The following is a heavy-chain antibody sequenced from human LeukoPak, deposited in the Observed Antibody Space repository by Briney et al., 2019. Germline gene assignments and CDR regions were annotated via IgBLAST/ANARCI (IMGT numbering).Heavy chain of an antibody. D-gene: IGHD5-18*01. Sequence: PGGSLRLSCAASGFTFSNYWMHWVRQDPGKGLVWVSFVNPDGSTTNYADSVKGRFTISRDNAKNALYLQMNSLRPEDTALYYCTKDSVAMVTTSDYWGQGTLVTVSS. V-gene: IGHV3-74*01. CDR3: TKDSVAMVTTSDY. CDR1: GFTFSNYW. CDR2: VNPDGSTT. J-gene: IGHJ4*02.